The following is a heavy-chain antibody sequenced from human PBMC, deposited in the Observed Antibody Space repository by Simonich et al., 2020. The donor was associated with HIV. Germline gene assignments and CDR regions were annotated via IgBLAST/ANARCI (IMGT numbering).Heavy chain of an antibody. J-gene: IGHJ2*01. D-gene: IGHD3-16*01. CDR1: GYSISSGYY. Sequence: QVQLQESGPGLVKPSETLSLTCAVSGYSISSGYYWGWIRQPPGKGLEWIGSIYHSGSTYYNPSLKSRVTISVDTSKNQVSLKLSSVTAADTAVYYCARNTATRGSNWYFDLWGRGTLVTVSS. CDR2: IYHSGST. CDR3: ARNTATRGSNWYFDL. V-gene: IGHV4-38-2*01.